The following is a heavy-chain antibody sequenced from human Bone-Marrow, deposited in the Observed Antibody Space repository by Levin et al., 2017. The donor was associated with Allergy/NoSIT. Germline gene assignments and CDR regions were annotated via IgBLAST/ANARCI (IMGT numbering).Heavy chain of an antibody. CDR2: ISAYNGNT. J-gene: IGHJ5*02. D-gene: IGHD6-6*01. CDR3: ARDDSSSSMWFDP. CDR1: GYTFTSYG. V-gene: IGHV1-18*01. Sequence: GESLKISCKASGYTFTSYGISWVRQAPGQGLEWMGWISAYNGNTNYAQKLQGRVTMTTDTSTSTAYMELRSLRSDDTAVYYCARDDSSSSMWFDPWGQGTLVTVSS.